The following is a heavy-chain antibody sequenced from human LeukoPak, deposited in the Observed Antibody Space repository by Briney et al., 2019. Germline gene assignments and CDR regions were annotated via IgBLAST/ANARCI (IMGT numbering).Heavy chain of an antibody. Sequence: RSSETLSLTCTVSGGSISSYYWSWIRQPPGKGLEWIGEIYHSGSTNYNSSLKSRVTISVDKSKNQFSLKLSSVTAADTAVYYCARVRSTRVPTSYMDVWGKGTTVTVSS. J-gene: IGHJ6*03. V-gene: IGHV4-59*12. CDR3: ARVRSTRVPTSYMDV. CDR1: GGSISSYY. CDR2: IYHSGST.